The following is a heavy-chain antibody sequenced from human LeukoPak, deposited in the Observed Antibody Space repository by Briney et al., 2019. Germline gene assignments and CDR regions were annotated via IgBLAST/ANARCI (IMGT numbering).Heavy chain of an antibody. Sequence: GRSLRLSCAASGFTFSSYGMHWVRQAPGKGLEWVAVISYDGSNKYYADSVKGRFTTSRDNSKNTLYLQMNSLRAEDTAVYYCARKGYSGYDYLDYWGQGTLVTVSS. J-gene: IGHJ4*02. CDR3: ARKGYSGYDYLDY. D-gene: IGHD5-12*01. CDR2: ISYDGSNK. V-gene: IGHV3-30*03. CDR1: GFTFSSYG.